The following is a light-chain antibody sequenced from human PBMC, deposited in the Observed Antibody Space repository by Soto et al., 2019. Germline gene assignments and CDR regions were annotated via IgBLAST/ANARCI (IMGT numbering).Light chain of an antibody. CDR1: RSNIGSNT. Sequence: QSVLTQPPSASGTPGQTVTISCSGSRSNIGSNTVHWYQQLPGTAPKLLIYNNNQRPSGVPDRFSGSKSGTSASLAISGLQSEDEADYYCAAWDDSLLFGGGTKLTVL. CDR3: AAWDDSLL. J-gene: IGLJ2*01. CDR2: NNN. V-gene: IGLV1-44*01.